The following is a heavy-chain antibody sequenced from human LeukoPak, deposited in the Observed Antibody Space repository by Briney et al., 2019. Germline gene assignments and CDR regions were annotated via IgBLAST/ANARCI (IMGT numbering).Heavy chain of an antibody. CDR2: IYYSGST. CDR1: GGSISSSSYY. CDR3: ASARLGLYYFDY. D-gene: IGHD7-27*01. V-gene: IGHV4-39*07. Sequence: PSETLSLTCTVSGGSISSSSYYWGWIRQPPGKGLEWIGSIYYSGSTSYNPSLKSRVTISGDTSKNQFSLKLSSVTAADTAVYYCASARLGLYYFDYWGQGTLVTVSS. J-gene: IGHJ4*02.